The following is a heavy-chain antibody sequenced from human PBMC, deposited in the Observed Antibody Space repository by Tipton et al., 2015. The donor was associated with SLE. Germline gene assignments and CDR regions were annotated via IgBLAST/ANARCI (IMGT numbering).Heavy chain of an antibody. Sequence: TLSLTCTVSGGSMSRSSYYWGWIRQSPGKGLDWIGSISYSGTTNYNPSLTSRVAISVDTSKNQLSLRLSSVTAADTALYYCARGRAVVVPGVLGRRLIQYKWFDPWGQGALVTVSS. CDR3: ARGRAVVVPGVLGRRLIQYKWFDP. CDR1: GGSMSRSSYY. D-gene: IGHD2-2*01. CDR2: ISYSGTT. J-gene: IGHJ5*02. V-gene: IGHV4-39*07.